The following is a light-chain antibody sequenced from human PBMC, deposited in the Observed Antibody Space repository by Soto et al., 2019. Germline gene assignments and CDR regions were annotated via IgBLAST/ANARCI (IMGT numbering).Light chain of an antibody. CDR3: QQYNTYPLT. V-gene: IGKV1-5*03. CDR1: QTISTW. CDR2: KAS. J-gene: IGKJ4*01. Sequence: DIQMTQSPSTLSASVGDSVTITCRASQTISTWLAWYQQKPGKAPKLLIYKASSLEGGVPSRFSGSGSGTEFNITISSLQPDDFATYFCQQYNTYPLTFGGGTTVDIK.